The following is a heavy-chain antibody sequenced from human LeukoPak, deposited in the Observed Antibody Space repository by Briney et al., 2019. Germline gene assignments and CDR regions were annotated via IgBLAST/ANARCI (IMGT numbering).Heavy chain of an antibody. V-gene: IGHV3-21*01. J-gene: IGHJ4*02. CDR2: ISSSSSYI. CDR1: GFTFSSYS. Sequence: AVGSLRLSCAASGFTFSSYSMNWVRQAPGKGLEWVSSISSSSSYIYYADSVKGRFTISRDNAKNSLYLQMNSLRAEDTAVYYCARDPTLKYYYDSSGYSGTDFDYWGQGTLVTVSS. D-gene: IGHD3-22*01. CDR3: ARDPTLKYYYDSSGYSGTDFDY.